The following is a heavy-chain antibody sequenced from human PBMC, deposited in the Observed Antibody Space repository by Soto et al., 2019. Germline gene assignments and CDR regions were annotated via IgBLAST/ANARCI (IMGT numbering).Heavy chain of an antibody. CDR3: AREPLAHSYFDF. Sequence: SRTCTVSCDSVSSHYWNWIRQPAGKGLEWLGRLYNDERTNYNPSLKSRVTMSMDTSKNQFSLKLTSVTAADSAVYFCAREPLAHSYFDFWGQGILVTVSS. CDR1: CDSVSSHY. CDR2: LYNDERT. V-gene: IGHV4-4*07. J-gene: IGHJ4*02.